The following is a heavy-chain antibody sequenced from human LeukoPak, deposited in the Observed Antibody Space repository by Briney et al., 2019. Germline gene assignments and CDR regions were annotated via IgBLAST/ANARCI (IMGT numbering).Heavy chain of an antibody. CDR1: GYSFTSYW. J-gene: IGHJ6*03. CDR3: AGWHYRAQGPTNYYMDV. CDR2: IYPDDSDT. V-gene: IGHV5-51*01. Sequence: RGESLKISCKGSGYSFTSYWIGWVRQMPGKGLEWMGIIYPDDSDTRYSPSFQGQVTISADKSISTAYLQWSSLKASDTAMYYCAGWHYRAQGPTNYYMDVWGKGTTVTISS. D-gene: IGHD1-7*01.